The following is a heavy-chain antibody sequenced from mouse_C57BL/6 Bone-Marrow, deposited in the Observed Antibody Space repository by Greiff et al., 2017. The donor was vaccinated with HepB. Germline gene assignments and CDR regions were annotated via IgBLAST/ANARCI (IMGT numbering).Heavy chain of an antibody. J-gene: IGHJ2*01. V-gene: IGHV1-72*01. Sequence: QVQLKQPGAELVKPGASVKLSCKASGYTFTSYWMHWVTQRPGRGLEWIGRIDPNSGGTKYNEKFKSKATLTVDKPSSTAYMQLSSLTSEDSAVYYGARLVLFYDYDVSFDYWGQGTTLTVSS. CDR2: IDPNSGGT. CDR1: GYTFTSYW. CDR3: ARLVLFYDYDVSFDY. D-gene: IGHD2-4*01.